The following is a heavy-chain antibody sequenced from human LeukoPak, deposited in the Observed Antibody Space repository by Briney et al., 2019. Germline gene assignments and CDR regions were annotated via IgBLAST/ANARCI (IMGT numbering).Heavy chain of an antibody. V-gene: IGHV1-69*04. D-gene: IGHD3-22*01. CDR2: IIPILGIA. J-gene: IGHJ4*02. CDR1: GGTFSSYA. CDR3: ARGSGSSGSPLFDY. Sequence: SVKVSCKASGGTFSSYAISWVRQAPGQGLEWMGRIIPILGIANYAQKFQGRVTITADKSTSTAYMELSSLRSEDTAVYYCARGSGSSGSPLFDYWGQGTLVTVSS.